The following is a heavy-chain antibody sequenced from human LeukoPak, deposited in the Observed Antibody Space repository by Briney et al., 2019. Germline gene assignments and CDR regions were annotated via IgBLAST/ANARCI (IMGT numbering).Heavy chain of an antibody. CDR1: GYTLTSYG. J-gene: IGHJ4*02. Sequence: ASVTVSCKASGYTLTSYGISWVRQAPGQGLEWMGWISANDGNTDYPQKLQGRVTMTTDTSTSTAYMELRSLRSDDTAVYYCARESHVTREDYWGQGTLVTVSS. V-gene: IGHV1-18*01. CDR3: ARESHVTREDY. D-gene: IGHD3-10*01. CDR2: ISANDGNT.